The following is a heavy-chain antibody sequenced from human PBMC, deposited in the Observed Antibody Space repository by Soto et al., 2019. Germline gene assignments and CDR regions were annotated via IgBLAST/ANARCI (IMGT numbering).Heavy chain of an antibody. CDR3: ARDPASTRNGFDY. V-gene: IGHV3-74*01. D-gene: IGHD2-2*01. Sequence: GGSLRLSCAASGFTFSSYWMHWVRQGPGKGLVWVSRINIYGSSTSYADSVKGRFTISRDNAKNKLYLQMNSLRDKDTAVYYCARDPASTRNGFDYWGQGTLVTVSS. CDR2: INIYGSST. CDR1: GFTFSSYW. J-gene: IGHJ4*02.